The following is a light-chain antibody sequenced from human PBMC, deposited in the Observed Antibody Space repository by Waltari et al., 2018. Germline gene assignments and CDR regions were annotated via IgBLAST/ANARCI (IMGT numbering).Light chain of an antibody. V-gene: IGLV2-14*03. J-gene: IGLJ1*01. Sequence: QSALSQPASVSGSPGQSITISCSGTNTDVGGSNFVSWYQQYPDKAPKVIIYDTDRPSRVSQRVSGSKFGNTASLTISGLPAEDEADYYCCSYTRSSTYVFGTGTKVTVL. CDR3: CSYTRSSTYV. CDR1: NTDVGGSNF. CDR2: DT.